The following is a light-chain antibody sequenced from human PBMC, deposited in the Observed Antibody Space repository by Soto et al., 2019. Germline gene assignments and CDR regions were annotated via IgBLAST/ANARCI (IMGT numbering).Light chain of an antibody. Sequence: EIVLTQSPGTLSLSPGERATLSCRASKSVSSYLAWYQQKPGQAPRLLIYATSNRATGIPDRFSGSGSGTDFTLTISRLEPEDFAVYFCQQYGRSSWTFGQGTKVDI. J-gene: IGKJ1*01. CDR1: KSVSSY. V-gene: IGKV3-20*01. CDR2: ATS. CDR3: QQYGRSSWT.